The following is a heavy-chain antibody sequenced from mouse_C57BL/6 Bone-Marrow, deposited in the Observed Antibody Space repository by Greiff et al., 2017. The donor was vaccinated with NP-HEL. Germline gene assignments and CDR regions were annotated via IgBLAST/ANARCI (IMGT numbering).Heavy chain of an antibody. Sequence: VQGVESGAELVKPGASVKMSCKASGYTFTSYWITWVKQRPGQGLEWIGDIYPGSGSTNYNEKFKSKATLTVDTSSSTAYMQLSSLTSEDSAVYYCAITTVVHFDYWGQGTTLTVSS. D-gene: IGHD1-1*01. V-gene: IGHV1-55*01. CDR3: AITTVVHFDY. CDR2: IYPGSGST. CDR1: GYTFTSYW. J-gene: IGHJ2*01.